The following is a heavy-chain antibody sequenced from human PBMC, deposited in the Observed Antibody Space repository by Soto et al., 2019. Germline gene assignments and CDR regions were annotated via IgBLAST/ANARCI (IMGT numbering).Heavy chain of an antibody. CDR3: ARDHSGEWFGHYYYYKDV. CDR1: GFTFSSYW. D-gene: IGHD3-3*01. CDR2: INSDGSST. Sequence: GGSLRLSCAASGFTFSSYWMHWVRQAPGKGLVWVSRINSDGSSTSYADSVKGRFTISRDNAKNTLYLQMNSLRAEDTAVYYCARDHSGEWFGHYYYYKDVWGKGTTVTVSS. V-gene: IGHV3-74*01. J-gene: IGHJ6*03.